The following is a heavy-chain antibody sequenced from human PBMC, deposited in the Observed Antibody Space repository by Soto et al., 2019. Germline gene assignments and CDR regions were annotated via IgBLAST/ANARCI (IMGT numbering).Heavy chain of an antibody. J-gene: IGHJ5*02. CDR3: AKDVVPRIATNWFDP. Sequence: GGSLRLSCAASGFTFSSYGMHWVRQAPGKGLEWVAVISYDESNKYYADSVKGRFTISRDNSKNTLYLQMNSLRAEDTAVYYCAKDVVPRIATNWFDPWGQGTLVTVSS. CDR2: ISYDESNK. V-gene: IGHV3-30*18. D-gene: IGHD6-13*01. CDR1: GFTFSSYG.